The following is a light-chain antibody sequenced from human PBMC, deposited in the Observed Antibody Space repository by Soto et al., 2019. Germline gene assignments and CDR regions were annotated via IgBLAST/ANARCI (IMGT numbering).Light chain of an antibody. V-gene: IGLV3-21*04. Sequence: SYELTQPPSMSVAPGKTAKITCGGNNIGSKSVHWYQQKPGQAPVLVIYYDRARPSGITERFSGSNSGSTATLSIGRVEAGDEADYYCQGWDSSSGHVVFGGGTKLTVL. CDR1: NIGSKS. J-gene: IGLJ2*01. CDR3: QGWDSSSGHVV. CDR2: YDR.